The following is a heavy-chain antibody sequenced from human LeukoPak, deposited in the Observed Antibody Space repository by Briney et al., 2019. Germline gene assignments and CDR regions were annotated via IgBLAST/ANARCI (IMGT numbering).Heavy chain of an antibody. CDR2: FDPEDGET. Sequence: ASVKVSCKAPGYTFIGYYMHWVRQAPGKGLEWMGNFDPEDGETIYAQKFQGRVTMTEDTSTDTAYMELNSLTSEDTAVYYCATHSPEWRYSGYHNYYYIDVWGKGTTVIVSS. V-gene: IGHV1-24*01. CDR3: ATHSPEWRYSGYHNYYYIDV. D-gene: IGHD5-12*01. J-gene: IGHJ6*03. CDR1: GYTFIGYY.